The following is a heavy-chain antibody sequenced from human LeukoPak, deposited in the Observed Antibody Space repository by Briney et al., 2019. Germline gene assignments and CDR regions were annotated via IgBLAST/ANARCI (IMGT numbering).Heavy chain of an antibody. D-gene: IGHD2-21*02. V-gene: IGHV5-51*01. J-gene: IGHJ6*03. Sequence: KDGESLKISCKGSGYSFTSYWIGWVRQMPGKGLEWMGIIYPGDSDTRYSPSFQGQVTISADKSISTAYLQWSSLKASGTAMYYCARRADRGVTLYYYYYMDVWGKGTTVTVSS. CDR2: IYPGDSDT. CDR3: ARRADRGVTLYYYYYMDV. CDR1: GYSFTSYW.